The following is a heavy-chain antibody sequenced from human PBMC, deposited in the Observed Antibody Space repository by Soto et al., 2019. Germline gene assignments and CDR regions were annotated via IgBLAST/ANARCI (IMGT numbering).Heavy chain of an antibody. Sequence: ASETLSLTCTVSGGSISSSSYYWGWIRQPPGKGLEWIGNIYYSGSTSYNPSLKSRVTISVDTSKNQFSLKLSSVTAADTAVYYCARYREGITIFGVDTEGYFDYWGQGTLVTVSS. J-gene: IGHJ4*02. D-gene: IGHD3-3*01. CDR1: GGSISSSSYY. V-gene: IGHV4-39*01. CDR2: IYYSGST. CDR3: ARYREGITIFGVDTEGYFDY.